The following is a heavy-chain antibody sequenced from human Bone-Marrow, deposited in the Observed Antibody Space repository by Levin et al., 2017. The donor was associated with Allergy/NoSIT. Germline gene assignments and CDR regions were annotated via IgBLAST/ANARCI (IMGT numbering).Heavy chain of an antibody. CDR2: ISYDGSNK. D-gene: IGHD2-8*02. Sequence: TGGSLRLSCAASGFTFSSYAMHWVRQAPGKGLEWVAVISYDGSNKYYADSVKGRFTISRDNSKNTLYLQMNSLRAEDTAVYYCARVYPPSVVYAAYDPSGGYYYGMDVWGQGTTVTVSS. CDR1: GFTFSSYA. V-gene: IGHV3-30-3*01. J-gene: IGHJ6*02. CDR3: ARVYPPSVVYAAYDPSGGYYYGMDV.